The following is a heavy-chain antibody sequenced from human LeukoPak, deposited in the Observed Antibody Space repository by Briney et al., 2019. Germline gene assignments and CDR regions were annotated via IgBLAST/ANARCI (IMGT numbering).Heavy chain of an antibody. CDR1: GYTFTSYG. Sequence: GASVKVSCKASGYTFTSYGISWVRQAPGQGLEWMGWISAYNGNTNYAQKLQGRVTMTTDTSTSTAYMELRSLRSDDTAVYYCARGLIMITFGGVIVSPNDYWGQGTLVTVSS. CDR3: ARGLIMITFGGVIVSPNDY. D-gene: IGHD3-16*02. J-gene: IGHJ4*02. CDR2: ISAYNGNT. V-gene: IGHV1-18*01.